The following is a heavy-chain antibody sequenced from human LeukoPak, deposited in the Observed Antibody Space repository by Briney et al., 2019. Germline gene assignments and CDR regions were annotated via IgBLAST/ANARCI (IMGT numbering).Heavy chain of an antibody. D-gene: IGHD2-2*01. CDR1: GFTFSDYA. CDR3: ATQKDIVVVPGIDY. V-gene: IGHV3-23*01. J-gene: IGHJ4*02. CDR2: INSRGGTT. Sequence: PGGSLRLSCVASGFASGFTFSDYAVSWVRQAPGKGPEWVASINSRGGTTYYADSVKGRFTISRDNAENSLYLQMNSLRAEDTAVYYCATQKDIVVVPGIDYWGQGTLVTVSS.